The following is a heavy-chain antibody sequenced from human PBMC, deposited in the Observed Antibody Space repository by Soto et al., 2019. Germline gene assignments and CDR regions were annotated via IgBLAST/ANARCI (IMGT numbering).Heavy chain of an antibody. Sequence: GGSLRLSCAASGFTFSSYSMNWVRQAPGKGLEWVSYISSSSSTIYYADSVKGRFTISRDNAKNSLYLQMNSLRDEDTAVYYCARERRITIFGVVSDAFDIWGQGTMVTVSS. V-gene: IGHV3-48*02. CDR2: ISSSSSTI. CDR3: ARERRITIFGVVSDAFDI. D-gene: IGHD3-3*01. J-gene: IGHJ3*02. CDR1: GFTFSSYS.